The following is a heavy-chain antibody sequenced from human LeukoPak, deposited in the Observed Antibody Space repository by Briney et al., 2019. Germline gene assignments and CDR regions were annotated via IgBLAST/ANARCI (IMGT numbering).Heavy chain of an antibody. CDR2: INHSGST. D-gene: IGHD3-22*01. V-gene: IGHV4-34*01. CDR3: ARDYYDSSGYYSPFDY. J-gene: IGHJ4*02. CDR1: GGSFSGYY. Sequence: SETLSLTCAVYGGSFSGYYWSWIRQPPGKGLEWIGEINHSGSTNYNPSLKSRVTISVDTSKNQFSLKLSSVTAADTAVYYCARDYYDSSGYYSPFDYWGQGTLVTVSS.